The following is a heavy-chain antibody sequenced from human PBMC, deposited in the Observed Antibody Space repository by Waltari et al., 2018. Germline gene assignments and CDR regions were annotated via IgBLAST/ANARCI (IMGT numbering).Heavy chain of an antibody. V-gene: IGHV4-38-2*02. D-gene: IGHD2-2*01. CDR2: IYHSGST. Sequence: QVQLQESGPGLVKPSETLSLTCTVSGYSISSGYYWGWIRQPPGKGLEWIGSIYHSGSTYYNPSLKSRVTISVDTSKNQFSLKLSSVTAADTAVYYCARDRYCSSTSCYYFDYWGQGTLVTVSS. J-gene: IGHJ4*02. CDR3: ARDRYCSSTSCYYFDY. CDR1: GYSISSGYY.